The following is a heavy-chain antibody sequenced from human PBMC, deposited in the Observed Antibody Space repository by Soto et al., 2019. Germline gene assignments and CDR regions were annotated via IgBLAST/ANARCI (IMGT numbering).Heavy chain of an antibody. J-gene: IGHJ6*02. D-gene: IGHD4-17*01. V-gene: IGHV3-53*01. CDR2: IYSDGST. CDR1: GFTVSSNY. CDR3: VRDKGYGDYAYYYYGMDV. Sequence: GGSLRLSCAASGFTVSSNYMSWVRQAPGKGLEWVSVIYSDGSTNYADSVKGRFTISRDNSKNTLHLQMNSLRAEDTAVYYCVRDKGYGDYAYYYYGMDVWGQGTTVTVSS.